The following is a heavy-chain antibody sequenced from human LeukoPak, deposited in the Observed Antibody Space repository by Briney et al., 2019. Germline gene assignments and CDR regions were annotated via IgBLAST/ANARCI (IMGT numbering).Heavy chain of an antibody. CDR3: ARSSPDLGVMDV. CDR2: ISAYNGNT. J-gene: IGHJ6*04. V-gene: IGHV1-18*01. CDR1: GGTFSSYA. Sequence: ASVKVSCKASGGTFSSYAISWVRQAPGQGLEWMGWISAYNGNTNYAQKLQGRVTMTTDTSTSTAYMELRSLRSDDTAVYYCARSSPDLGVMDVWGKGTTVTVSS. D-gene: IGHD2-8*01.